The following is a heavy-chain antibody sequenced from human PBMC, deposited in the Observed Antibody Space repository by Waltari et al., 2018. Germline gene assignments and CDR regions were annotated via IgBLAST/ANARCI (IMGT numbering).Heavy chain of an antibody. J-gene: IGHJ4*02. Sequence: QVQLQQWGAGLLKPSETLSLTCAVYGGSFSGYYWSWIRQPHGKGLEWIGEIKHSGSTNYNPSLKSRVTISVDTSKNQFSLKLSSVTAADTAVYYCARHPAYDYVWGRKGFEYWGQGTLVTVSS. CDR1: GGSFSGYY. V-gene: IGHV4-34*01. CDR2: IKHSGST. D-gene: IGHD3-16*01. CDR3: ARHPAYDYVWGRKGFEY.